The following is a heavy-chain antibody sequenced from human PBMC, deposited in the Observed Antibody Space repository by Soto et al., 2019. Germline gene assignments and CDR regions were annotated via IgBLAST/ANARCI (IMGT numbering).Heavy chain of an antibody. CDR2: ISAYNGNT. Sequence: QVQLVQSGAEVKKPGASVKVSCKASGYTFTSYGISWVRQAPGQGLEWMGWISAYNGNTNYAQKLRGRVTMTTDTSTSTAYMELRSLRSDDTAVYYCARETIVVVPAAPAYYYYMDVWGKGTTVTVSS. J-gene: IGHJ6*03. CDR3: ARETIVVVPAAPAYYYYMDV. D-gene: IGHD2-2*01. V-gene: IGHV1-18*01. CDR1: GYTFTSYG.